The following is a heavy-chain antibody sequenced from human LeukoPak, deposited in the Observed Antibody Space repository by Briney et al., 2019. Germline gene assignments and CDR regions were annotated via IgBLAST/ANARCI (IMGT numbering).Heavy chain of an antibody. CDR1: GFTFSSYW. D-gene: IGHD2-15*01. CDR3: TKETPQMDV. V-gene: IGHV3-48*04. J-gene: IGHJ6*04. Sequence: PGGSLRLSCAASGFTFSSYWMNWVRQAPGQGLEWVAYISSTGNTVHYAGSVKGRFTISRDNAKNSLYLQMNRLRAEDTAVYYCTKETPQMDVWGKGTTVIVSS. CDR2: ISSTGNTV.